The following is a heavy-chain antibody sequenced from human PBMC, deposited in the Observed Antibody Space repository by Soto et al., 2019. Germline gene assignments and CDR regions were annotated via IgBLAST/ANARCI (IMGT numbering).Heavy chain of an antibody. Sequence: RESLRLSSAASGFTFSTYSMNWVRQAPGKGLEWVSSISSSSSYIYYADSVKGRCTISRDNAKNSLYLQMNSLRAEDTALYYCAKEQLERRFGFDYWGQGTPVTVSS. J-gene: IGHJ4*02. D-gene: IGHD1-1*01. V-gene: IGHV3-21*04. CDR2: ISSSSSYI. CDR3: AKEQLERRFGFDY. CDR1: GFTFSTYS.